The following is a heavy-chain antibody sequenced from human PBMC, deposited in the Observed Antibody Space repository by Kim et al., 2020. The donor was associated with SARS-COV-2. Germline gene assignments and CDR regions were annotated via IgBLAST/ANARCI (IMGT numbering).Heavy chain of an antibody. V-gene: IGHV4-34*01. D-gene: IGHD3-10*01. Sequence: SETLSLTCAVYGGSFTGYCWSWIRQPPGKGLEWIGEINHSGTTNYNPSLKSRVTISLYTSKKQFSLKLTSVTAADTAVYFCARGQPALSHGSGTSALNFMDVWGKGTTVTVSS. CDR1: GGSFTGYC. J-gene: IGHJ6*03. CDR2: INHSGTT. CDR3: ARGQPALSHGSGTSALNFMDV.